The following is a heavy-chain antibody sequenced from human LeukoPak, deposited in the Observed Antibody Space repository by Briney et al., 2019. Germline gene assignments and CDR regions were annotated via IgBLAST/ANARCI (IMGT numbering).Heavy chain of an antibody. J-gene: IGHJ3*02. V-gene: IGHV4-34*01. CDR2: INHSGST. D-gene: IGHD3-16*01. Sequence: SETLSLTCAVYGGSFSGYYWSWIRQPPGKGLEWIGEINHSGSTNYNPSLKSRVTISVDTSKNQFSLKLSSVTAADTAVYYCAREKLEYYDYVWGSYGSAFDIWGQGTMVSVSS. CDR3: AREKLEYYDYVWGSYGSAFDI. CDR1: GGSFSGYY.